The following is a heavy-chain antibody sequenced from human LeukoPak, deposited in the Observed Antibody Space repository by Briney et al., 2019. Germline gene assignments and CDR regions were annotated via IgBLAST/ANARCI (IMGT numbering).Heavy chain of an antibody. V-gene: IGHV3-43*02. Sequence: GGSLRLPCAASGFKFEGYAMHWVRQRPGKGLEWVSLISGDGGNTYYADSVKGRFTISRDNSKNSLYLQMKSLRTEDTALYYCVKDDFCPECAFDVWGQGTMVTVSS. J-gene: IGHJ3*01. D-gene: IGHD3-3*01. CDR3: VKDDFCPECAFDV. CDR2: ISGDGGNT. CDR1: GFKFEGYA.